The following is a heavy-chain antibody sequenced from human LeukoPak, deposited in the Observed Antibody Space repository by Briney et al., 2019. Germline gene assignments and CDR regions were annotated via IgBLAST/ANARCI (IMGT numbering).Heavy chain of an antibody. CDR2: INPSGGST. CDR1: GYTFTSYA. CDR3: ARGGGFDIVLMGGFDY. Sequence: ASVKVSCKASGYTFTSYAMHWVRQAPGQGLEWMGIINPSGGSTSYAQKFQGRVTMTRDTSTSTVYMELSSLRSEDTAVYYCARGGGFDIVLMGGFDYWGQGTLVTVSS. D-gene: IGHD2-8*01. J-gene: IGHJ4*02. V-gene: IGHV1-46*01.